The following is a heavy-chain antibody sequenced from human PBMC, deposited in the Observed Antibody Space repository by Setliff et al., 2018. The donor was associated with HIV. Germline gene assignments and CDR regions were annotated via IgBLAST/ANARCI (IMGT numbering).Heavy chain of an antibody. Sequence: SETLSLTCTVSGYSISSSSYYWDWIRQPPGKGLEWIGSIYYSGSTYYNPSLKSRVTISVDTSKNQFSLKLSSVTAADTAVCYCARDFRIGWAVQDYWYFDLWGRGTLVTVSS. V-gene: IGHV4-39*07. J-gene: IGHJ2*01. CDR1: GYSISSSSYY. CDR2: IYYSGST. CDR3: ARDFRIGWAVQDYWYFDL. D-gene: IGHD1-26*01.